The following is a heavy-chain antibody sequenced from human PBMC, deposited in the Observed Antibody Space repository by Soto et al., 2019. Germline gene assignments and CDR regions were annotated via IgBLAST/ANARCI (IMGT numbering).Heavy chain of an antibody. CDR1: GFTFSDYY. CDR2: ISGSGSTT. CDR3: ARSSLTYFEF. V-gene: IGHV3-11*01. J-gene: IGHJ4*02. Sequence: QVHLEESGGGLVKPGGSLRLSCTASGFTFSDYYMSWIRQAPGKGLEWLAYISGSGSTTYYTDSVKGRFAISRDNARTSLYLKINSLRVEDSAVYYCARSSLTYFEFWGQGTLVTVSS.